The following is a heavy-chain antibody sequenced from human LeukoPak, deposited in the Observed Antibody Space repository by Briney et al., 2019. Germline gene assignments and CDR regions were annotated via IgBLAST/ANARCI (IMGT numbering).Heavy chain of an antibody. CDR3: ARGGDYPFDY. Sequence: GGSLRLSCAASGFTFDDYGMSWVRQAPGKGLVWVSRSNSGGSSTNYADSVKGRFTISRDNAKNTLYLQMNSLRAEDTAVYYCARGGDYPFDYWGQGTLVTVSS. CDR2: SNSGGSST. V-gene: IGHV3-74*01. J-gene: IGHJ4*02. CDR1: GFTFDDYG. D-gene: IGHD4-17*01.